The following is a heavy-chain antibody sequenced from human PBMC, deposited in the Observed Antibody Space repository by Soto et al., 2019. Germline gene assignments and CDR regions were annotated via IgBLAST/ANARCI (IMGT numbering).Heavy chain of an antibody. J-gene: IGHJ4*02. CDR3: GGGAYFSDY. D-gene: IGHD3-16*01. V-gene: IGHV3-33*01. CDR1: GFSFSSYG. Sequence: QVQLVESGGGVVQPGRSLRLSCAASGFSFSSYGMHRVRQAPGKGLAWVATIWYDGNTKYYADSVKGRFTISRDNSKDTLYLQMNSLRDEDTAVYYRGGGAYFSDYWGQGTLVTVSS. CDR2: IWYDGNTK.